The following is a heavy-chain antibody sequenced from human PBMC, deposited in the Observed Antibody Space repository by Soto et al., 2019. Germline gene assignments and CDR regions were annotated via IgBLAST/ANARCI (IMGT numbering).Heavy chain of an antibody. CDR3: AGHDRASSSWYWNWFDP. Sequence: QLQLQESGPGLVKPSETLSLTCTVSGGSISSSSYYWGWIRQPPGQGLEWIGSIYYSGSTYYNPSLKSRVTRSVDASTNQFSLKRSSVTAADTAVYYCAGHDRASSSWYWNWFDPWGQGTLVTVSS. J-gene: IGHJ5*02. V-gene: IGHV4-39*01. D-gene: IGHD6-13*01. CDR1: GGSISSSSYY. CDR2: IYYSGST.